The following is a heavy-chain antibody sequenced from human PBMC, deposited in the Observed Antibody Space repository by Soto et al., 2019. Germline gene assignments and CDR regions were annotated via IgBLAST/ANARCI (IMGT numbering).Heavy chain of an antibody. CDR1: GFTFSDYH. Sequence: VQLVESGGALVKPGGSLRLSCAASGFTFSDYHMTWIRQAPGKGLEWVSYISTTSTSTNYADSVKGRFTISRDNAKNSLYLQMNSLRAEDTAVYYCARGGQQQLKAWGQGTLVTVSS. V-gene: IGHV3-11*05. J-gene: IGHJ5*02. CDR2: ISTTSTST. CDR3: ARGGQQQLKA. D-gene: IGHD6-13*01.